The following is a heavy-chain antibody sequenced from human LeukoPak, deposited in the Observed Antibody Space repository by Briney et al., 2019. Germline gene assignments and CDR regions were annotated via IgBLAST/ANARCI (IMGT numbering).Heavy chain of an antibody. CDR1: GFTFSSYG. CDR2: IRYDGSNK. D-gene: IGHD3-10*01. Sequence: GGSLRLSCAASGFTFSSYGMHWVRQAPGKGLEWVAIIRYDGSNKNYADSVKGRFTISRDNAKSTVYLQMNSLRAEDTAVYFCARDRYYIFDYWGQGSPVTVSS. J-gene: IGHJ4*02. V-gene: IGHV3-30*02. CDR3: ARDRYYIFDY.